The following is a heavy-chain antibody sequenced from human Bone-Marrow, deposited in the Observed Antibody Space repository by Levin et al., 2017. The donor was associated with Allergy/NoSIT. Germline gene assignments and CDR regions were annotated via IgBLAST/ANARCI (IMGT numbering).Heavy chain of an antibody. CDR2: ISYNSDTV. V-gene: IGHV3-9*01. Sequence: GGSLRLSCAASGFNFYDYAMHWVRQGPGKGLEWVSGISYNSDTVAYADSVKGRFTMSRDNTKNSLYLQMNSLRGEDTSLYYCVKDQASVIVPADSYFNYWGQGTLVTVSS. D-gene: IGHD2-2*01. CDR3: VKDQASVIVPADSYFNY. J-gene: IGHJ4*02. CDR1: GFNFYDYA.